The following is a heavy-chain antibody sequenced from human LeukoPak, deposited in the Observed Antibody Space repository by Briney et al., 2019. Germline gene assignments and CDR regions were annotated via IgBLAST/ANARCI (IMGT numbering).Heavy chain of an antibody. Sequence: SETLSLTCAVSGYTISSGYYWGWIGQPPGKGLEWIGSIYHSGSTYYNPSLKSRVTISVDTSKNQFSLKLSSVTAADTAVYYCARDLGYYYGSGSYYTYYGMDVWGKGTTVTVSS. J-gene: IGHJ6*04. CDR3: ARDLGYYYGSGSYYTYYGMDV. D-gene: IGHD3-10*01. CDR1: GYTISSGYY. CDR2: IYHSGST. V-gene: IGHV4-38-2*02.